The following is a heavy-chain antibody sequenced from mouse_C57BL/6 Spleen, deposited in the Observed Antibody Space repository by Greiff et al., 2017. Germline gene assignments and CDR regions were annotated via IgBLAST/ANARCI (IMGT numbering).Heavy chain of an antibody. Sequence: QVQLKESGPGLVQPSQSLSITCTVSGFSLTSYGVHWVRQSPGKGLEWLGVIWRGGSTDYNAALMSRLSITKDNSKSQVFFKMNSLQADDTAIYDCAKKGCYGSSYDAMDYWGQGTSVTVSS. J-gene: IGHJ4*01. D-gene: IGHD1-1*01. CDR3: AKKGCYGSSYDAMDY. CDR1: GFSLTSYG. V-gene: IGHV2-5*01. CDR2: IWRGGST.